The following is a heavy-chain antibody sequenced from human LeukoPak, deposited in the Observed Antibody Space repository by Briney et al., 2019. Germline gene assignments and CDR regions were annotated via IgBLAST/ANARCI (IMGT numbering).Heavy chain of an antibody. CDR3: AKDMGGSGSSAFDF. V-gene: IGHV3-9*01. CDR2: ISWNSVAI. D-gene: IGHD3-10*01. J-gene: IGHJ4*02. Sequence: GRSQRLSCAASGLKFDDYAMHWVRRLPGKGLEWVSGISWNSVAIAYADSVKGRFTISRDNAKKSLNLQMNGLRTEDTALYYCAKDMGGSGSSAFDFWGQGTLVTVSS. CDR1: GLKFDDYA.